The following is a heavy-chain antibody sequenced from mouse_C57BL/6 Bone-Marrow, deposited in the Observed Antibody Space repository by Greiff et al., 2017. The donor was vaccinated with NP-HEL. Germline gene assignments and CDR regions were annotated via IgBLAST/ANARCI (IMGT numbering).Heavy chain of an antibody. CDR2: IHPNSGST. V-gene: IGHV1-64*01. D-gene: IGHD1-1*01. J-gene: IGHJ1*03. CDR3: ARDGSSFPYWYFDV. Sequence: VQLQQPGAELVKPGASVKLSCKASGYTFTSYWMHWVKQRPGQGLEWIGMIHPNSGSTNYNEKFKSKATLTVDKSSSTAYMQLSSLTSEESAVYYCARDGSSFPYWYFDVWGTGTTVTVSA. CDR1: GYTFTSYW.